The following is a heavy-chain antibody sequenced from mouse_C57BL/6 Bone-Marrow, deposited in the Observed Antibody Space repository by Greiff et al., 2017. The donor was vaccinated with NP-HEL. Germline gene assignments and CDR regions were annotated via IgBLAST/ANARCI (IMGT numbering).Heavy chain of an antibody. CDR3: ARYGITTVVPTGGDY. V-gene: IGHV1-81*01. Sequence: QVHVKQSGAELARPGASVKLSCKASGYTFTSYGISWVKQRTGQGLEWIGEIYPRSGNTYYNEKFKGKATLTADKSSSTAYMELRSLTSEDSAVYFCARYGITTVVPTGGDYWGQGTTLTVSS. D-gene: IGHD1-1*01. CDR1: GYTFTSYG. J-gene: IGHJ2*01. CDR2: IYPRSGNT.